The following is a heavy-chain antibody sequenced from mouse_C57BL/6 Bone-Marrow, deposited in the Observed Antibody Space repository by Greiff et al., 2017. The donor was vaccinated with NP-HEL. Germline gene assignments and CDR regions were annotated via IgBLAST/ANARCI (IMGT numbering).Heavy chain of an antibody. CDR1: GFTFTDYY. CDR3: ARSIYYDYADDPFYGMDY. D-gene: IGHD2-4*01. Sequence: EVMLVESGGGLVQPGGSLSLSCAASGFTFTDYYMSWVRQPPGKALEWVGFIRNKANGYTLEYSASVKGRFTISRYNSQSILYLQMNALRAEDSATYYCARSIYYDYADDPFYGMDYWGQGTSVTVSS. CDR2: IRNKANGYTL. J-gene: IGHJ4*01. V-gene: IGHV7-3*01.